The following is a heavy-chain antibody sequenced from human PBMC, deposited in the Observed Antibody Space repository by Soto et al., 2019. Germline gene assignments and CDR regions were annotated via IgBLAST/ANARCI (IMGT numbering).Heavy chain of an antibody. CDR1: GGSISSYY. D-gene: IGHD2-21*02. V-gene: IGHV4-59*01. CDR2: MYNTGST. J-gene: IGHJ6*02. CDR3: ARDLWGYCGTDCYPLDV. Sequence: QVRLQESGPGLVKPSETLSLTCTVSGGSISSYYWSWIRQPPGKGLEWIGYMYNTGSTVYNPSLKSRVTISVDTSKNQFYLKVNSVTVADTAVYYCARDLWGYCGTDCYPLDVWGQGTTVTVSS.